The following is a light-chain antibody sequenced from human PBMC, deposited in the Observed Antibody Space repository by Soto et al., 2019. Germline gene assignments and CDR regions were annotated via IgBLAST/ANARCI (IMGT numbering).Light chain of an antibody. CDR2: DAS. J-gene: IGKJ5*01. CDR3: QQRSNWPIT. Sequence: EIVMTPSPATLSVSPVERATLSCRASQSVGSSLAWYQQKPGQAPRLLMYDASSRATGIPARLSGSGFGTDFTLTISSLEPEDFAVYYCQQRSNWPITFGQGTRLEIK. CDR1: QSVGSS. V-gene: IGKV3-11*01.